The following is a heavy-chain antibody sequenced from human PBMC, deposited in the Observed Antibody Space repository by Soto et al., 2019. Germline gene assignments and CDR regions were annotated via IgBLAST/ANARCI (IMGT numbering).Heavy chain of an antibody. CDR1: GFTFRSYA. J-gene: IGHJ5*01. CDR3: ARDGWGRPKWFDY. D-gene: IGHD3-10*01. Sequence: PGGSLRLSCAASGFTFRSYAMNWVRQAPGKGLEWVSAISGGGSGRYYADSVKGRFTISRDNSKNTLYLQMNSLSAEDTAVYYCARDGWGRPKWFDYWGQGTLVTVSS. V-gene: IGHV3-23*01. CDR2: ISGGGSGR.